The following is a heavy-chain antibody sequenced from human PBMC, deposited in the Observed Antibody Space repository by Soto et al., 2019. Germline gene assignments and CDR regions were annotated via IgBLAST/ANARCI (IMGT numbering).Heavy chain of an antibody. D-gene: IGHD6-19*01. J-gene: IGHJ4*02. CDR1: GSTFRDCD. V-gene: IGHV3-23*01. CDR2: ISGTGRGT. Sequence: VGSRRLYCEASGSTFRDCDMSCVRQAPGKGLEWFSGISGTGRGTFYAASVKDRFTISRDNSKNTVYLQMTSLRAEDTAVYYCAKGNTSGWYFFDYWGQGTLVTVSS. CDR3: AKGNTSGWYFFDY.